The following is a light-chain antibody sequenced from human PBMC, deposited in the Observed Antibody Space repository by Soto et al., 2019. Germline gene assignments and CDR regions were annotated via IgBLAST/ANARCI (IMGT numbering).Light chain of an antibody. CDR3: QQYASSPRMYT. CDR2: GAS. J-gene: IGKJ2*01. Sequence: IVLTQSPGTLSLSPGERATHSCRASQTVTTDYLAWYQQKPGQAPRVLIYGASSRATGIPDRFSGSGSGTDFTLTISRLEPEDFAVYYCQQYASSPRMYTFGQGTKLELK. V-gene: IGKV3-20*01. CDR1: QTVTTDY.